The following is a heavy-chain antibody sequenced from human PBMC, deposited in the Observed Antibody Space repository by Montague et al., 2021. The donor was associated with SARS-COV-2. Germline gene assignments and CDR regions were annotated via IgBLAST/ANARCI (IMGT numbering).Heavy chain of an antibody. V-gene: IGHV2-70*11. CDR1: GFSLSTSGMC. CDR3: ARGYYDILTGYLDAFDI. Sequence: PALVKPTQTLTLTCTFSGFSLSTSGMCVSWIRQPPGKALEWLARIDWDDDKYYSTSLKTRLTISTDTSKNQVVLTMTNMDPVDTATYYCARGYYDILTGYLDAFDIWGQGSLVTVSS. D-gene: IGHD3-9*01. J-gene: IGHJ3*02. CDR2: IDWDDDK.